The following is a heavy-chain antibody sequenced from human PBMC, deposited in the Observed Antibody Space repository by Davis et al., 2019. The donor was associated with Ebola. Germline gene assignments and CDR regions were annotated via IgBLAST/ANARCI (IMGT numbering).Heavy chain of an antibody. V-gene: IGHV1-69*06. J-gene: IGHJ6*02. Sequence: SVKVSCKASGGTFSSYAISWVRQAPGQGLEWMGGIIPNCGTANYAQKFQGRVTITADKSTSTAYMELSSLRSEDTSVYYCAIIVIVVVVAARSLGGMGVWGQGTTVTVSS. D-gene: IGHD2-15*01. CDR2: IIPNCGTA. CDR3: AIIVIVVVVAARSLGGMGV. CDR1: GGTFSSYA.